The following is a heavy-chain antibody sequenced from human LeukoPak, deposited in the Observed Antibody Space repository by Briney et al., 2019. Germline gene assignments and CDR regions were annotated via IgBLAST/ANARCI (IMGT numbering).Heavy chain of an antibody. CDR2: IIPIFGTA. Sequence: SVKVSCKASGGTFSSYAISWVRQAPGQGLEWMGGIIPIFGTANYAQKFQGRVTITADESTSTAYLELSSLRSEDTAVYYCAREAYCSGGSCYGYWGQGTLVTVSS. D-gene: IGHD2-15*01. CDR3: AREAYCSGGSCYGY. CDR1: GGTFSSYA. V-gene: IGHV1-69*13. J-gene: IGHJ4*02.